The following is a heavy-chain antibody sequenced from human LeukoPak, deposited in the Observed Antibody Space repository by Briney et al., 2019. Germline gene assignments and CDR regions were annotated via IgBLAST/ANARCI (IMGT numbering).Heavy chain of an antibody. CDR2: IYYSGST. D-gene: IGHD4-17*01. CDR1: GGSITSYY. CDR3: ARNGDYVGFDY. Sequence: SETLSLTCTVSGGSITSYYWSWIRQPPGKGLEWIVFIYYSGSTNYNPSLKSRVTILVDTSENQFSLKLSSVTAAATAVYYCARNGDYVGFDYWGQGTLVTVSS. V-gene: IGHV4-59*01. J-gene: IGHJ4*02.